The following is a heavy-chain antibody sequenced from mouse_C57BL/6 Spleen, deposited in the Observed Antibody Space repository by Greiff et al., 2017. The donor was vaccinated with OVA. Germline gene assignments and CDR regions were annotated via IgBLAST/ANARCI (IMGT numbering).Heavy chain of an antibody. J-gene: IGHJ3*01. Sequence: EVQLQQSGAELVRPGASVKLSCTASGFNIKDYYMHWVKQRPKQGLEWIGRIDPEDGDTEYAPKFQGKATMTADTSSNTAYLQLSSLTSEDTAVYYCTIDYSNYGDFAYWGQGTLVTVSA. CDR1: GFNIKDYY. D-gene: IGHD2-5*01. CDR3: TIDYSNYGDFAY. V-gene: IGHV14-1*01. CDR2: IDPEDGDT.